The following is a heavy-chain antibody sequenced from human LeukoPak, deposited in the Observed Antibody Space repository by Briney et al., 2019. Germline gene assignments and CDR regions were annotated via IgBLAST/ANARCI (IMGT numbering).Heavy chain of an antibody. CDR1: GYTFTGYY. J-gene: IGHJ4*02. CDR3: ARDFDYYDSPTTDY. V-gene: IGHV1-2*06. CDR2: INPNSGGT. Sequence: GASVKVSCKSSGYTFTGYYMHRVRQAPGQGLEWMGRINPNSGGTNYAQKFQGRVTMTRDTSISTAYMELSRLRSDDTAVYYCARDFDYYDSPTTDYWGQGTLVTVSS. D-gene: IGHD3-22*01.